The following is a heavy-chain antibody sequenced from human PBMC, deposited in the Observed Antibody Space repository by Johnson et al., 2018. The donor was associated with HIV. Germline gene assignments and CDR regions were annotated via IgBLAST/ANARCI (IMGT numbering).Heavy chain of an antibody. CDR2: ISYDGSNK. V-gene: IGHV3-30*04. CDR3: AREGGDGYSPSAFDI. D-gene: IGHD5-24*01. J-gene: IGHJ3*02. CDR1: GFTFSDYA. Sequence: QVQLVESGGGVVQPGRSLRLSCAASGFTFSDYAMHWVRQAPGKGLEWVAVISYDGSNKYYADSVKGRFTISRDNSKNTLYLQMNSLRAEDTAVCYCAREGGDGYSPSAFDIWGQGTMVTVSS.